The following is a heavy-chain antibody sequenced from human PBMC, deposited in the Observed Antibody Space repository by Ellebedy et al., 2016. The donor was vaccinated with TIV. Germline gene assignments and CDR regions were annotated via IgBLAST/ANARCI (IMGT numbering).Heavy chain of an antibody. Sequence: GESLKISCAASGFTFSSYGMHWVRQAPGKGLEWVAVISYDGSNKYYADSVKGRFTISRDNSKNTLYLQMNSLRAEDTAVYYCAKEGGHYSSSWYAPDAFDIWGQGTMVTVSS. CDR1: GFTFSSYG. D-gene: IGHD6-13*01. V-gene: IGHV3-30*18. CDR3: AKEGGHYSSSWYAPDAFDI. CDR2: ISYDGSNK. J-gene: IGHJ3*02.